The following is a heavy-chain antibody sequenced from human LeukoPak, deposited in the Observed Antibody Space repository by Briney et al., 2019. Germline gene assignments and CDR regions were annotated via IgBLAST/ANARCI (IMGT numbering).Heavy chain of an antibody. CDR3: ARGFPAYYYGSGSDV. CDR2: IYSGGNT. V-gene: IGHV3-66*01. Sequence: GGSLRLSCAASGFTVSNSYMSWVRQAPGKGLEWVSIIYSGGNTYYADSVKGRFTISRDNSKNTVYLQMNTLRGEDTALYYCARGFPAYYYGSGSDVWGQGTLVTVSS. J-gene: IGHJ4*02. CDR1: GFTVSNSY. D-gene: IGHD3-10*01.